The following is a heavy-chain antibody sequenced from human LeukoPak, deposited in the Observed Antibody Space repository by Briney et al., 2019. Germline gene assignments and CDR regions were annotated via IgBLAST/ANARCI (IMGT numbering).Heavy chain of an antibody. CDR3: ASRRGSPGFDY. D-gene: IGHD3-10*01. V-gene: IGHV3-30*03. CDR1: GFTFSSYG. Sequence: PGGSLRLSCAASGFTFSSYGMHWVRQAPGKGLEWVAVISYDGSNKYYADSVKGRFTISRDNAKNSLYLQMNSLRAEDTAVYYCASRRGSPGFDYWGQGTLVTVSS. J-gene: IGHJ4*02. CDR2: ISYDGSNK.